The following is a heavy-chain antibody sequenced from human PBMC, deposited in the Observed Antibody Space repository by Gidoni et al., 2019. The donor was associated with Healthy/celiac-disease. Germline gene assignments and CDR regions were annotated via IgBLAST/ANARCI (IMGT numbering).Heavy chain of an antibody. CDR3: ARGLRSGGPNEYYFDY. V-gene: IGHV4-31*01. CDR2: IYYSGST. D-gene: IGHD3-16*01. J-gene: IGHJ4*02. Sequence: QVQLQESGPGLVKPSQTLSLTCTVSGGSISSGGYYWSWIRPHTGKGLEWIGYIYYSGSTYYNPSLKSLVTISVDTSKNQFSLKLSSVTAADTDVYYCARGLRSGGPNEYYFDYWGQGTLVTVSS. CDR1: GGSISSGGYY.